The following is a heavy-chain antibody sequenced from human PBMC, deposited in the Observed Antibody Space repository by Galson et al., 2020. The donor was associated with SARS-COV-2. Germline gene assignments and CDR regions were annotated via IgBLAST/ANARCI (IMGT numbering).Heavy chain of an antibody. CDR3: ARGRSTWYHDAFDI. V-gene: IGHV3-30*03. Sequence: GGSLRLSCAASGFTFSSYGMHWVRQAPGKGLEWVAVISYDGSNKYYADSVKGRFTISRDNSKNTLSLQMNSLRPEDTDVYYCARGRSTWYHDAFDIWVQGTMVTVSS. CDR1: GFTFSSYG. CDR2: ISYDGSNK. J-gene: IGHJ3*02. D-gene: IGHD6-13*01.